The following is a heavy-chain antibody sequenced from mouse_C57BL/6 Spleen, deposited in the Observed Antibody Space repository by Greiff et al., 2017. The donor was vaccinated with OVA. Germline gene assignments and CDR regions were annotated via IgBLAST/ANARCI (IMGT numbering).Heavy chain of an antibody. CDR1: GYAFSSSW. V-gene: IGHV1-82*01. CDR2: IYPGDGDT. D-gene: IGHD3-2*02. Sequence: VQLQQSGPELVKPGASVKISCKASGYAFSSSWMNWVKQRPGKGLEWIGRIYPGDGDTNYNGKFKGKATLTADKSSSTAYMQLSSLTSEDSAVYFCARNSPGGYWGQGTTLTVSS. CDR3: ARNSPGGY. J-gene: IGHJ2*01.